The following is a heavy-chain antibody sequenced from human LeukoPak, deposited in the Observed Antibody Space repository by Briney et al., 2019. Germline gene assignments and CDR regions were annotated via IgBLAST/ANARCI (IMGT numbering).Heavy chain of an antibody. V-gene: IGHV3-30-3*01. CDR3: ASNYDSSGPVRFDP. CDR2: ISYDGSNK. D-gene: IGHD3-22*01. J-gene: IGHJ5*02. Sequence: GRSLRLSCAASGFTFSSYAMHWVRQAPGKGLEWVAVISYDGSNKYYADSVKGRFTISRDNSKNTLYLQMNSLRAEDTAVYYCASNYDSSGPVRFDPWGQGTLVTASS. CDR1: GFTFSSYA.